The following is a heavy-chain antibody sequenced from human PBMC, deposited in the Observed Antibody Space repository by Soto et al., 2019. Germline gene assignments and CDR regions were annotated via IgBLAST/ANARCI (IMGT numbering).Heavy chain of an antibody. D-gene: IGHD5-12*01. Sequence: EVQLLESGGGLVQPGGSLRLSCAASGFVFSNYAMFWFRQAPGRGLEWVSTIYAAGGSKYYAGSVKGRSTVSRDNSRDTLFLQMDSLSVEDTAIYFCAKDLRRGDGYEVPDYWGQGTLVTVSS. CDR2: IYAAGGSK. V-gene: IGHV3-23*01. J-gene: IGHJ4*02. CDR1: GFVFSNYA. CDR3: AKDLRRGDGYEVPDY.